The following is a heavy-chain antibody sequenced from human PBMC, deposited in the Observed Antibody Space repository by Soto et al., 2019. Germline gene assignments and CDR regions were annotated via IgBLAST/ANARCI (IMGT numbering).Heavy chain of an antibody. V-gene: IGHV4-59*01. CDR3: AKMTFDDYFVF. Sequence: QVQLQESGPGLVKPSETLSLTCTVPGGSISSYYWSWIRQPPGKGLEWIGYIYYSGSTNYNPTLKSRVTISVDTSKNQFSLKLSSVTAADTAVYYCAKMTFDDYFVFWGQGSLVTVSS. CDR1: GGSISSYY. CDR2: IYYSGST. D-gene: IGHD2-21*02. J-gene: IGHJ4*02.